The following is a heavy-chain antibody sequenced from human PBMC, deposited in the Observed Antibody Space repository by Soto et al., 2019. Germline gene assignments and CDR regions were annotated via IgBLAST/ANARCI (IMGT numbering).Heavy chain of an antibody. V-gene: IGHV3-23*01. CDR2: LSSTGGST. J-gene: IGHJ6*02. D-gene: IGHD3-3*01. CDR1: GFTFRKYV. Sequence: EVQLLESGGGLAQPGGSLRLSCEVSGFTFRKYVMTWVRQAPGKGLEWVSSLSSTGGSTYYADSVKGRFTVSRDNSKNTRFLQMNSLRAEDTAIYYCAKDQGVLEWIPQGGLDVWGPGTTVAVSS. CDR3: AKDQGVLEWIPQGGLDV.